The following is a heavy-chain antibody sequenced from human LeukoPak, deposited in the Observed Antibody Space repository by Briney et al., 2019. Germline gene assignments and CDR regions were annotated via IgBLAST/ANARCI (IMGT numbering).Heavy chain of an antibody. CDR2: IYYSGST. D-gene: IGHD3-22*01. V-gene: IGHV4-59*01. CDR1: GGSISSYY. Sequence: SETLSLTCTVSGGSISSYYWSWIRQPPGKGLEWIGYIYYSGSTNYNPSLKSRVTISVDTSKNQFSLKLSSVTAADTAVYYCARTPRYYYDSSGYQRYFDYWGQGTLVTVSS. CDR3: ARTPRYYYDSSGYQRYFDY. J-gene: IGHJ4*02.